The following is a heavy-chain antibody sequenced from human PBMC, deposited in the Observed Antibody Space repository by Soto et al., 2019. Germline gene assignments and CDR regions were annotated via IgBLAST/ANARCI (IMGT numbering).Heavy chain of an antibody. CDR1: GFSLSTSGMC. J-gene: IGHJ6*02. D-gene: IGHD3-3*01. V-gene: IGHV2-70*01. CDR3: ARHIRFLEWLPHQAAYYGMDV. Sequence: GSGPTLVNPTQTLTLTCTFSGFSLSTSGMCVSWIRQPPGKALEWLALIDWDDDKYYSTSLKTRLTISKDTSKNQVVLTMTNMDPVDTATYYCARHIRFLEWLPHQAAYYGMDVWGQGTKVTVSS. CDR2: IDWDDDK.